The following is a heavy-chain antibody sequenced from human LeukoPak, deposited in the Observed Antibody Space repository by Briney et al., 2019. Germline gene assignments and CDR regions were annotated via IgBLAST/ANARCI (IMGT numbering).Heavy chain of an antibody. Sequence: PGGSLRLSCAGSGFPFSSHGMNWVRQAPGKGLEWVSGISPGGGPTYYADSVRGRFTISRDNSKNTLYLQMNSLRAEDTAVYYCARERPYDSSGSYFDYWGQGTLVTVSS. CDR3: ARERPYDSSGSYFDY. J-gene: IGHJ4*02. CDR1: GFPFSSHG. CDR2: ISPGGGPT. D-gene: IGHD3-22*01. V-gene: IGHV3-23*01.